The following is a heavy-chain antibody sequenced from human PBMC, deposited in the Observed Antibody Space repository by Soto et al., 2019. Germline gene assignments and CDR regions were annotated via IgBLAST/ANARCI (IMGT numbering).Heavy chain of an antibody. Sequence: QVQLVQSGGEVKKPGASVKVSCKASGYTFTTSGISWVRQAAGQGLEWMGWVSGNNGNTMYEEKFQDRVTMTTDTSTTTAYLELRSLTTDDTAVYYCARADDLHDYCYGMDVWGQGTTVTVSS. CDR3: ARADDLHDYCYGMDV. J-gene: IGHJ6*02. V-gene: IGHV1-18*01. D-gene: IGHD3-16*01. CDR2: VSGNNGNT. CDR1: GYTFTTSG.